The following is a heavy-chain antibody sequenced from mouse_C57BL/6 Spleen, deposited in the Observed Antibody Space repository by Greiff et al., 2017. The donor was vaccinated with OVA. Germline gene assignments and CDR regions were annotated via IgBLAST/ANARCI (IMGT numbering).Heavy chain of an antibody. CDR2: IYWDDDK. CDR3: ARLYYDGSSLSYWYFDV. V-gene: IGHV8-12*01. D-gene: IGHD1-1*01. Sequence: QVQLKESGPGILQSSQTLSLTCSFSGFSLSTSGMGVSWIRQPSGKGLEWLAHIYWDDDKRYNPSLKSRLTISKDTSRNQVFLKITSVDTADTATYYCARLYYDGSSLSYWYFDVWGTGTTVTVSS. J-gene: IGHJ1*03. CDR1: GFSLSTSGMG.